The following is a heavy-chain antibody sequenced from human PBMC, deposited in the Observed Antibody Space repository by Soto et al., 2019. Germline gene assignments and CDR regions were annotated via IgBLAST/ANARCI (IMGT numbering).Heavy chain of an antibody. V-gene: IGHV1-69*02. J-gene: IGHJ6*02. CDR3: ARQSGSGSYYIYYYYGMDV. CDR1: GGTFSSYT. CDR2: IIPILGIA. Sequence: SVKVSCKASGGTFSSYTISWVRQAPGQGLEWMGRIIPILGIANYAQKFQGRVTITADKSTSTAYMELSSLRSEDTAVYYCARQSGSGSYYIYYYYGMDVWGQGTTVTVSS. D-gene: IGHD3-10*01.